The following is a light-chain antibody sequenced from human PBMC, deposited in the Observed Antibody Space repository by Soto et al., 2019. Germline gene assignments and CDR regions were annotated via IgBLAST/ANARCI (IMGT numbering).Light chain of an antibody. Sequence: QSALTQPPSAPGSPGQSVTISCTGTSSDVGGYNYVSWYQQHPGKAPKLMIYEVSKRPSGVPDRFSGSKSGNTASLTVSGLQAEDEGDYYCSSYAGSNNVVFGGGTQLTVL. CDR2: EVS. CDR3: SSYAGSNNVV. V-gene: IGLV2-8*01. J-gene: IGLJ3*02. CDR1: SSDVGGYNY.